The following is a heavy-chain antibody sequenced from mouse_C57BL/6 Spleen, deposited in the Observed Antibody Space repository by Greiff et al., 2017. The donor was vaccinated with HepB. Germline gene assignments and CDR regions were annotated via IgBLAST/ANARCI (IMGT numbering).Heavy chain of an antibody. CDR2: ISYSGST. CDR3: ARGAYSRDYFDY. J-gene: IGHJ2*01. CDR1: DYSITSGYD. D-gene: IGHD2-10*01. V-gene: IGHV3-1*01. Sequence: EVKLVESGPGMVKPSQSLSLTCTVTDYSITSGYDWHWIRHFPGNKLEWMGYISYSGSTNYNPSLKSRISITHDTSKNHFFLKLNSVTTEDTATYYCARGAYSRDYFDYWGQGTTLTVSS.